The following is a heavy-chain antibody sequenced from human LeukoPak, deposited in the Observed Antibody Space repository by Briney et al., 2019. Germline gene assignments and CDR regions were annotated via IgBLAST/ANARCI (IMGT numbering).Heavy chain of an antibody. Sequence: GGSLRLSCAASGFTFSSYWMSWVRQAPGKGLEWVANIKQDGSEKYYVDSVKGRFTISRDNAKNSLYLQMNSLRAEGTAVYYCAREDIVVVPAAIRDYYYYGMDVWGQGTTVTVSS. CDR1: GFTFSSYW. D-gene: IGHD2-2*01. J-gene: IGHJ6*02. V-gene: IGHV3-7*01. CDR3: AREDIVVVPAAIRDYYYYGMDV. CDR2: IKQDGSEK.